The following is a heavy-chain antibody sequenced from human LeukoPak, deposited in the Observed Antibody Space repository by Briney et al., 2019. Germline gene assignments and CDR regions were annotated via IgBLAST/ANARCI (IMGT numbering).Heavy chain of an antibody. Sequence: PGGSLRLSCAASGFTVSSNYMSWVRQAPGKGLEWVSVIYSGGSTYYADSVKGRFTISRDNSKNTLYLQMNSLRAEDTAVYYCARFDGDQRDIWFGETADYWGQGTLVTVSS. J-gene: IGHJ4*02. CDR1: GFTVSSNY. V-gene: IGHV3-66*01. D-gene: IGHD3-10*01. CDR3: ARFDGDQRDIWFGETADY. CDR2: IYSGGST.